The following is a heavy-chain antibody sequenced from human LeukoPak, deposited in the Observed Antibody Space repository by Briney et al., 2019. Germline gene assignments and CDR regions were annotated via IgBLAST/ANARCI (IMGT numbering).Heavy chain of an antibody. D-gene: IGHD5-24*01. CDR1: GGSCSDYY. Sequence: PSETLSLTCAVYGGSCSDYYCSWIRQPPGKGLEWIGEIHPYGTFYYTSSLRSRLTTSIDTSTTQFSLRLTSVTAADTAFYYCARGRDRSKAGDHWGQGTLVTVSS. CDR3: ARGRDRSKAGDH. J-gene: IGHJ4*02. CDR2: IHPYGTF. V-gene: IGHV4-34*01.